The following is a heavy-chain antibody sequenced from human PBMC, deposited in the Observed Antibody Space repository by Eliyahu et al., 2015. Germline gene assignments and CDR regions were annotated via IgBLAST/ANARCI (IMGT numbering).Heavy chain of an antibody. D-gene: IGHD3-22*01. CDR3: ARHYDSSGYYAIDY. CDR2: IYYSGST. CDR1: GXSITXSXYH. Sequence: QLQLLXSGPGLVKPSETLSLTCTVSGXSITXSXYHWGWIXQPPGKGLEWIGSIYYSGSTYYNPSLKSRVTISVDTSKNQFSLKLSSVTAADTAVYYCARHYDSSGYYAIDYWGQGTLVTVSS. V-gene: IGHV4-39*01. J-gene: IGHJ4*02.